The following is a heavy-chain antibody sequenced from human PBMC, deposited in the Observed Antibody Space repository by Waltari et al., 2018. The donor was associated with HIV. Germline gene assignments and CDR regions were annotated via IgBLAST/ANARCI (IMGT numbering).Heavy chain of an antibody. D-gene: IGHD3-16*01. Sequence: QVQLVQSGAEVKKPGASVKVSCNASGYTFTSYDINWVRQAPGQGLAWMGWSNPNSANTGYAKSVQGRVTRTRNTSIGKAYMELSSLRCEDTAVYYCARNGVRGDRYFDYWGQGTLVTVSS. V-gene: IGHV1-8*01. CDR2: SNPNSANT. J-gene: IGHJ4*02. CDR1: GYTFTSYD. CDR3: ARNGVRGDRYFDY.